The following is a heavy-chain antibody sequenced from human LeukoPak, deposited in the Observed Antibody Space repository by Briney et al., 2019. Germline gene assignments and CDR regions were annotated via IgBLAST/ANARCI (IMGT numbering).Heavy chain of an antibody. CDR1: GYTFTGYY. D-gene: IGHD6-19*01. CDR2: INPNSGGT. Sequence: ASVKVSCKASGYTFTGYYMHWVRQAPGQGLEWMGRINPNSGGTNYAQKFQGRVTMTRGTSISTAYMELSRLRSDDTAVYYCARASSGWYGGVDYWGQGTLVTVSS. CDR3: ARASSGWYGGVDY. V-gene: IGHV1-2*06. J-gene: IGHJ4*02.